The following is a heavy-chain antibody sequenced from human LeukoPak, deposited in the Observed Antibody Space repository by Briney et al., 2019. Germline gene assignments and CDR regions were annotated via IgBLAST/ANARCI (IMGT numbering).Heavy chain of an antibody. CDR3: AGGSGASWFDP. D-gene: IGHD2-8*02. J-gene: IGHJ5*02. Sequence: SSETLSLTCSVSGGSISSGYWSWIRQPPGKGLEWIAYIYKSGRSNYNPSLKSRVTISLDTSKNQFSLKLSSVTAADTAVYYCAGGSGASWFDPWGQGTLVTVSS. V-gene: IGHV4-59*01. CDR1: GGSISSGY. CDR2: IYKSGRS.